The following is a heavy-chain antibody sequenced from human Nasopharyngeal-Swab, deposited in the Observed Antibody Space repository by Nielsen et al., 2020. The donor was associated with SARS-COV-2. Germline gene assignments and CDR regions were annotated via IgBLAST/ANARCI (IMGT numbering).Heavy chain of an antibody. CDR2: IYSGGLNK. V-gene: IGHV3-23*03. CDR3: AKNRGVAVAGPFYYYGLDV. CDR1: GFTFGSYA. J-gene: IGHJ6*02. D-gene: IGHD6-19*01. Sequence: GESLKISCAASGFTFGSYAMTWVRQAPGNGLERVSIIYSGGLNKYYADFVKGRFTISRDNSKNTLSLQMNSLRAEDTAIYYCAKNRGVAVAGPFYYYGLDVWGQGTTVTVSS.